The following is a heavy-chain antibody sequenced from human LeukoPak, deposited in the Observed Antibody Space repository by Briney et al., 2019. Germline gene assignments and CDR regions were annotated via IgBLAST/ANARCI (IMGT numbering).Heavy chain of an antibody. J-gene: IGHJ4*02. CDR2: IRSDGSIK. V-gene: IGHV3-30*02. CDR3: AKDEMFSSAWYFDY. CDR1: GFTFSSYW. D-gene: IGHD6-19*01. Sequence: GGSLRLSCAASGFTFSSYWMSWVRQAPGKGLEWVAFIRSDGSIKYYTESLKGRFTISRDNSKNTLYLQMNSLRAEDTAVCYCAKDEMFSSAWYFDYWGQGTLVTVSS.